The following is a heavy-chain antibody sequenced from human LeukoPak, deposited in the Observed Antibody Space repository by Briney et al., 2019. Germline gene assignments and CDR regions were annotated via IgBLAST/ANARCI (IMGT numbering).Heavy chain of an antibody. CDR1: GFTFSSYA. J-gene: IGHJ5*02. Sequence: GGSLRLSCAASGFTFSSYAMSWLRQAPGKGLEWVSAISGSGGSTYYADSVKGRFTISRDNSKNTLYLQMNSMRAEDTAVYYCAKDPEITMIVVVINWFDPWGQGTLVTVSS. CDR3: AKDPEITMIVVVINWFDP. CDR2: ISGSGGST. D-gene: IGHD3-22*01. V-gene: IGHV3-23*01.